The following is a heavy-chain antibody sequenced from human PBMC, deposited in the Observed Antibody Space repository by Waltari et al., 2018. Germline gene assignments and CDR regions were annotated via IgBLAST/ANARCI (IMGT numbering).Heavy chain of an antibody. J-gene: IGHJ4*02. V-gene: IGHV3-30-3*01. D-gene: IGHD6-25*01. CDR2: ISYDGSNK. Sequence: QVQLVESGGGVVQPGRSLRLSCAASGFTFSSYAMNWVRQAPGKGLEWVACISYDGSNKYYADSVKGRFTISRDNSKNTLYLQMNSLRAEDTAVYYCAILHTRQVSFDYWGQGTLVTVSS. CDR3: AILHTRQVSFDY. CDR1: GFTFSSYA.